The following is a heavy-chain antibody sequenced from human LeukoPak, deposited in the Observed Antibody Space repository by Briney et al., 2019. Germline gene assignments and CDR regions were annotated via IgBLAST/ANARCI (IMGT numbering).Heavy chain of an antibody. Sequence: SETLSLTCAVYGGSFSGYYWSWIRQPPGKGLEWIGEINHSGSTNYNPSLKSRVTISVGTSKNQFSLKLSSVTAADTAVYYCARELRGFSGSYYGDWYFDLWGRGTLVTVSS. CDR2: INHSGST. D-gene: IGHD1-26*01. CDR3: ARELRGFSGSYYGDWYFDL. CDR1: GGSFSGYY. V-gene: IGHV4-34*01. J-gene: IGHJ2*01.